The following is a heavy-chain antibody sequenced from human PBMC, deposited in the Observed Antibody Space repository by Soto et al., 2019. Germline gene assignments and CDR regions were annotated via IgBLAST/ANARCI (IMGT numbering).Heavy chain of an antibody. CDR3: AHSDSSGSFLPRTYNWFDP. CDR2: IYWNDDK. CDR1: GFSLSTSGVG. V-gene: IGHV2-5*01. J-gene: IGHJ5*02. Sequence: SGPTLVNPTQTLTLTCTFSGFSLSTSGVGVGWIRQPPGKALEWLALIYWNDDKRYSPSLKSRLTITKDTSKNQVVLTMTNMDPVDTASYYCAHSDSSGSFLPRTYNWFDPWGQGTLVTVSS. D-gene: IGHD6-25*01.